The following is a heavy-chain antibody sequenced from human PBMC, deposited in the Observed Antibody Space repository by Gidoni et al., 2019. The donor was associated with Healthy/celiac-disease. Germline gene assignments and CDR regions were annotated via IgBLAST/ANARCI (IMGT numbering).Heavy chain of an antibody. Sequence: GHTFTSYDINWVRQATGQGLEWMGWMNPNSGNTGYAQKFQGRVTMTRNTSISTAYMELSSLRSEDTAVYYCARLGYCSGGSCYSYYYWGQGTLVTVSS. CDR1: GHTFTSYD. V-gene: IGHV1-8*01. CDR3: ARLGYCSGGSCYSYYY. D-gene: IGHD2-15*01. CDR2: MNPNSGNT. J-gene: IGHJ4*02.